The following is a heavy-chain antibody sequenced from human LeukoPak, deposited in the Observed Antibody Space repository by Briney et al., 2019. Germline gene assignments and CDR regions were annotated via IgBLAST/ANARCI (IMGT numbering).Heavy chain of an antibody. CDR3: KEFCGSRAACAGGSYYDF. J-gene: IGHJ2*01. CDR2: IGVTGDT. V-gene: IGHV3-13*01. Sequence: GGSLRLSCAASGFTFSKDDFHWVRQAPGKGLEWVAAIGVTGDTYYADSVKGRFTISREDAANSFYLQMRSLGAGDTALYCTKEFCGSRAACAGGSYYDFWGRGALVTVSS. D-gene: IGHD2-15*01. CDR1: GFTFSKDD.